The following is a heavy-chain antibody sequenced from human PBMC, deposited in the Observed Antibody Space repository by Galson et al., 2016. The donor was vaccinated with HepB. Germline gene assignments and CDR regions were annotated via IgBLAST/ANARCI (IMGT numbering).Heavy chain of an antibody. J-gene: IGHJ6*03. CDR2: ISGRGGST. CDR3: AKGGGGSSSWQKYYYYYYMDV. V-gene: IGHV3-23*01. D-gene: IGHD6-13*01. Sequence: SLRLSCAASGFTFSSYAMSWVRQAPGKGLEWVSGISGRGGSTYYADSVEGRFTISRDNSKNTLCLQMKSLRAEDTAVYYCAKGGGGSSSWQKYYYYYYMDVWGKGTTVTVSS. CDR1: GFTFSSYA.